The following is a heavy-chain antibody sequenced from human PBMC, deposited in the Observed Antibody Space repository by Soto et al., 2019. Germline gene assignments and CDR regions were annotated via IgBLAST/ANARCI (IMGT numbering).Heavy chain of an antibody. V-gene: IGHV3-23*01. CDR2: ISGSGGST. D-gene: IGHD3-3*01. CDR3: ARENTYYDFWSGDIPQTYGMDV. Sequence: PGGSLRLSCAASGFTFDDYAMHWVRQAPGKGLEWVSAISGSGGSTYYADSVKGRFTISRDNSKNTLYLQMNSLRAEDTAVYYCARENTYYDFWSGDIPQTYGMDVWGQGTTVTVSS. J-gene: IGHJ6*02. CDR1: GFTFDDYA.